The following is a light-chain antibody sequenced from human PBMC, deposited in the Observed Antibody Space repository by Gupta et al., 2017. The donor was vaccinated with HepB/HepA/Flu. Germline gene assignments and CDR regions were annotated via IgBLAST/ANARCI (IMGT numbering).Light chain of an antibody. CDR1: QSISSY. CDR3: QQSYSFPHT. V-gene: IGKV1-39*01. J-gene: IGKJ2*01. CDR2: AAS. Sequence: GDRVTITCRASQSISSYLNWYQQKPGKAPKLLIYAASSLQSGVPSRFSGSGSGTDFTLTISSLQPEDFATYYCQQSYSFPHTFGQGTKLEIK.